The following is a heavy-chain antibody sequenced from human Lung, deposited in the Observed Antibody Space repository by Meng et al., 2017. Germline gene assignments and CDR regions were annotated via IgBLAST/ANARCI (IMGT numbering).Heavy chain of an antibody. V-gene: IGHV4-34*01. CDR1: GGSFSDYY. Sequence: QGKLKKGGAGLLKPSETLSLTCVVSGGSFSDYYWSWIRQPPGKGLEWIGEINHSGSTNYNPSLESRATISVDTSQNNLSLKLSSVTAADSAVYYCARGPTAMAHDFDYWGQGTLVTVSS. J-gene: IGHJ4*02. CDR2: INHSGST. CDR3: ARGPTAMAHDFDY. D-gene: IGHD6-19*01.